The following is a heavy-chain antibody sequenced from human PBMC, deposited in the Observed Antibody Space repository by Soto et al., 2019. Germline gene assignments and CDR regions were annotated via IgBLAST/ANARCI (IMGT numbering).Heavy chain of an antibody. CDR2: IIPIFGTA. Sequence: SVKVSCKASGGTFSSYAISWVRQAPGQGLEWMGGIIPIFGTANYAQKFQGRVTITADESTSTAYMELSSLRSEDTAVYYCARDKAAAVQRGMDVWGQGTTVTVSS. D-gene: IGHD6-13*01. V-gene: IGHV1-69*13. CDR1: GGTFSSYA. J-gene: IGHJ6*02. CDR3: ARDKAAAVQRGMDV.